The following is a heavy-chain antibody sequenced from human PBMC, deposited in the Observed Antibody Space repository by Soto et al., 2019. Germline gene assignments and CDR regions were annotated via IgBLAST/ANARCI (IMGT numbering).Heavy chain of an antibody. Sequence: GASVKVSCKASGYTFTSYYMHWVRQAPGQGLEWMGIINPSGGSTSYAQKFQGRVTMTRDTSTSTVYMELSSLRSEDTAVYYCASCSSTSCYAGAYYYYYMDVWGKGTTVTVSS. CDR2: INPSGGST. CDR1: GYTFTSYY. J-gene: IGHJ6*03. D-gene: IGHD2-2*01. CDR3: ASCSSTSCYAGAYYYYYMDV. V-gene: IGHV1-46*03.